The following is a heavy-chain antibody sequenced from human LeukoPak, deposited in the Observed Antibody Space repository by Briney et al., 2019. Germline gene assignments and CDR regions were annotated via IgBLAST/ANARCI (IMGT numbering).Heavy chain of an antibody. CDR3: ARDGYNLHYFDY. CDR1: GFTFDDYA. Sequence: PGRSLRLSCAASGFTFDDYAMHWVRQAPGKGLVWVSRINSDGSSTSYADSVKGRFTISRDNAKNSLYLQMNSLRAEDTAVYYCARDGYNLHYFDYWGQGTLVTVSS. J-gene: IGHJ4*02. V-gene: IGHV3-74*01. CDR2: INSDGSST. D-gene: IGHD5-24*01.